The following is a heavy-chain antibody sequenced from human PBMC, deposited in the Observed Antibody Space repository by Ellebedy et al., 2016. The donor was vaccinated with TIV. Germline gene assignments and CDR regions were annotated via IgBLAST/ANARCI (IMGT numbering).Heavy chain of an antibody. J-gene: IGHJ4*02. CDR1: GGTFSSYA. V-gene: IGHV1-69*13. D-gene: IGHD6-6*01. CDR3: ARDGRHSSSSRSLDY. CDR2: IIPIFGTA. Sequence: SVKVSCXASGGTFSSYAISWVRQAPGQGLEWMGGIIPIFGTANYAQKFQGRVTITADESTSTAYMELSSLRSEDTAVYYCARDGRHSSSSRSLDYWGQGTLVTVSS.